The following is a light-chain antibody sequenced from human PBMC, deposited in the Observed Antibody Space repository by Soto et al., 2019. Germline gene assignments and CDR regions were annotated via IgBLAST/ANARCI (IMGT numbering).Light chain of an antibody. CDR2: AAS. V-gene: IGKV1-17*01. Sequence: QMTQSPSSLSASVGEKLIITCRASRDVGSDVSWYQQKPGQAPKLLIYAASNLYTGVPSRFSGSRSGTEFTLTISSLQPEDFATYYCQHYNSYSWTFGQGTKVDIK. CDR3: QHYNSYSWT. J-gene: IGKJ1*01. CDR1: RDVGSD.